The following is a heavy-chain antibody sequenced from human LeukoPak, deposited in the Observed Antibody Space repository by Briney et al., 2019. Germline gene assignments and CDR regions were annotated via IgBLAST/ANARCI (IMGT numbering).Heavy chain of an antibody. Sequence: GGSLRLSCAASGFTFSSYSMNWVRQAPGKGLEWVSYISSSSSTIYYADSVKGRFTISRDNAKNSLYLQMNSLRAEDTAVYYCAGLPAYYYDTSGFYFDYWGQGTLVTVSS. D-gene: IGHD3-22*01. CDR2: ISSSSSTI. J-gene: IGHJ4*02. CDR1: GFTFSSYS. CDR3: AGLPAYYYDTSGFYFDY. V-gene: IGHV3-48*01.